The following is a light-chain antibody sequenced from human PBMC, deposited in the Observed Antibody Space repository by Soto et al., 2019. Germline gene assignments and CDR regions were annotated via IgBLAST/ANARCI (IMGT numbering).Light chain of an antibody. V-gene: IGLV2-23*01. CDR1: SGDVGSYNL. J-gene: IGLJ1*01. CDR3: CSYARSSTYV. CDR2: EGS. Sequence: QSALTQPASVSGSPGQSITISCTGTSGDVGSYNLVSWYQQHPGKAPKLMIYEGSKRPSVVSNRFSGSKSGSTASLTISGLQAEDEADYYCCSYARSSTYVFGSGTKLTVL.